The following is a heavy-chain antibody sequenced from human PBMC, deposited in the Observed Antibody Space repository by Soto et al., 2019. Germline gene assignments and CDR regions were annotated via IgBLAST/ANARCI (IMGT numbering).Heavy chain of an antibody. D-gene: IGHD3-16*02. V-gene: IGHV3-11*01. J-gene: IGHJ4*02. CDR2: INSLGSTI. CDR1: GFTFSDYY. CDR3: ASPIIGSAREGSY. Sequence: GGSLRLSCAASGFTFSDYYMSWIRQAPGKGLEWVSYINSLGSTIYYADSVKGRFTISRDNAKNSLYLQMDSLRAEDTAVYYCASPIIGSAREGSYWGQGTLVTVSS.